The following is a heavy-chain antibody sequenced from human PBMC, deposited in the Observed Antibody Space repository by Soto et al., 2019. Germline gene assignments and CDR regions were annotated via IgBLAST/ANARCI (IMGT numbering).Heavy chain of an antibody. CDR2: IYYSGST. CDR1: GGSISSGDYY. Sequence: SETLSLTCTVSGGSISSGDYYWSWIRQPPGKGLEWIGYIYYSGSTYYNPSLKSRVTISVDTSKNQFSLKLSSVTAVDSAVYYCARVESVAARPIDYWGQGTLVTVTA. CDR3: ARVESVAARPIDY. J-gene: IGHJ4*02. V-gene: IGHV4-30-4*01. D-gene: IGHD6-6*01.